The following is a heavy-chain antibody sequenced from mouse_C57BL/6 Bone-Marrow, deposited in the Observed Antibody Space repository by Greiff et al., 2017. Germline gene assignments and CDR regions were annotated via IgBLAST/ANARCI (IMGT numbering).Heavy chain of an antibody. D-gene: IGHD1-1*01. CDR2: IHPNSGST. J-gene: IGHJ1*03. Sequence: QVQLKEPGAELVKPGASVKLSCKASGYTFTSYWMHWVQQRPGQGLEWIGMIHPNSGSTNYNEKFKSKATLTVDQSSSTAYMQLSSLTSEDSAVYYSAPDYYGSSYGRYLGVGGTGTTVTVSS. CDR1: GYTFTSYW. V-gene: IGHV1-64*01. CDR3: APDYYGSSYGRYLGV.